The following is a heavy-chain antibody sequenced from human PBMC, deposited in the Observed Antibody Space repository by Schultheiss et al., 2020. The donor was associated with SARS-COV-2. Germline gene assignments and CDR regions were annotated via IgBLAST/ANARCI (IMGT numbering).Heavy chain of an antibody. V-gene: IGHV4-39*02. J-gene: IGHJ6*02. CDR3: AREWYSYGMDV. CDR2: IYHSGTT. Sequence: SETLSLTCTVSGGSISSSSYYWGWIRQPPGKGLEWIGSIYHSGTTNYNPSLKSRVTISVDKSKNHFSLKLSSVTAADTAVYYCAREWYSYGMDVWGQGTTVTVAS. CDR1: GGSISSSSYY.